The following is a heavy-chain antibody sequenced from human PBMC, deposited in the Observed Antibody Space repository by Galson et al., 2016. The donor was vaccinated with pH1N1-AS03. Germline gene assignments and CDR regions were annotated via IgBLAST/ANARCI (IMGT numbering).Heavy chain of an antibody. CDR3: THAGTGYNSSRTCFDY. CDR1: GFSLSTTSVG. Sequence: PALVKPTQTLTLTCTFSGFSLSTTSVGVGWIRQPPGKALEWLALIYWNDAKRYSPSLKSRLTITKDTSRTQVVLTMTNVDPVDTATYYCTHAGTGYNSSRTCFDYWGQGTLVTVSS. J-gene: IGHJ4*02. CDR2: IYWNDAK. V-gene: IGHV2-5*01. D-gene: IGHD6-13*01.